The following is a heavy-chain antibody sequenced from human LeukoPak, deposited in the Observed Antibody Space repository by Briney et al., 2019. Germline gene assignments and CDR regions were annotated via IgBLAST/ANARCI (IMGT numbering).Heavy chain of an antibody. J-gene: IGHJ6*02. D-gene: IGHD3-3*01. Sequence: PGRSLRLSCAASGFTFSSYGMHWVRQAPGKGLEWVAVISYDGSNKYYADSVKGRFTISRDNSKNTLYLRMNSLRAEDTAVYYCARGYYDFWSGSMDVWGQGTTVTVSS. CDR1: GFTFSSYG. CDR2: ISYDGSNK. CDR3: ARGYYDFWSGSMDV. V-gene: IGHV3-30*03.